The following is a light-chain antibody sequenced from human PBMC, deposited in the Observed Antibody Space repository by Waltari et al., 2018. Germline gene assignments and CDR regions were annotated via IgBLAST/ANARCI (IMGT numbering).Light chain of an antibody. CDR2: DVN. CDR1: SSDVSDYNS. V-gene: IGLV2-11*01. J-gene: IGLJ1*01. CDR3: CSYAGTYTYV. Sequence: QSALTQPRSVSGSPGQSVTISCTATSSDVSDYNSVSWYQHHPGKVPKLMIYDVNKRPSGVPDRFSGSKSGSTASLTISGLQVDDEADYYCCSYAGTYTYVFGTGTEVTVL.